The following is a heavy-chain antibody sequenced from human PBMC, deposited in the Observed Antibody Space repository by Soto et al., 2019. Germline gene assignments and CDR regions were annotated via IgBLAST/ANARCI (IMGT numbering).Heavy chain of an antibody. V-gene: IGHV1-3*04. CDR2: IITGNGHT. D-gene: IGHD2-21*01. Sequence: QVQLVQSGAEVKKPGASVKISCKASGYTFTSQAVHWVRQAPGQRLEWMGWIITGNGHTKYSQKFQGRVTITRDTSGSKAHMELSSLRSEDTAVYYCARDRGGGEGLVDYWGQGTLVTVSS. CDR1: GYTFTSQA. J-gene: IGHJ4*02. CDR3: ARDRGGGEGLVDY.